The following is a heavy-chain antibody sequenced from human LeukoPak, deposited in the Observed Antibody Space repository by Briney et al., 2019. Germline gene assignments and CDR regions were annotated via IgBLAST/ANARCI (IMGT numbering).Heavy chain of an antibody. D-gene: IGHD3-22*01. J-gene: IGHJ4*02. CDR1: GFTFSSYA. Sequence: GGSLRLSCAASGFTFSSYAMSWVRQAPGKGLEWVSTISGSGGSTYYADSVKGRFTISRDNSKNTLYLQMNSLKTEDTAVYYCTTEAYYYDSGAIKYFDYWGQGTLVTVSS. CDR2: ISGSGGST. CDR3: TTEAYYYDSGAIKYFDY. V-gene: IGHV3-23*01.